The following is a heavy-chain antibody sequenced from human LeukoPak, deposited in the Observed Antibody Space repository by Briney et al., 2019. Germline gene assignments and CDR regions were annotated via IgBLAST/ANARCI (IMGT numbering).Heavy chain of an antibody. D-gene: IGHD6-19*01. CDR2: INHSGST. Sequence: PSETLSLTCAVYGGSFSGYYWSWIRQPPGKGLEWIGEINHSGSTNYNPSLKSRVTISVDTSKNQFSLKLSSVTAADTAVYYCARIRSPIPQYSNGWPYYFDYWGQGTLVTVSS. CDR3: ARIRSPIPQYSNGWPYYFDY. J-gene: IGHJ4*02. V-gene: IGHV4-34*01. CDR1: GGSFSGYY.